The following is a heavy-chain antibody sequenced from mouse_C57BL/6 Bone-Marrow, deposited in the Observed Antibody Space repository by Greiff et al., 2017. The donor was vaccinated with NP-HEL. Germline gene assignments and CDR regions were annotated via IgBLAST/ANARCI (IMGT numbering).Heavy chain of an antibody. Sequence: VQLQQSGPELVKPGASVKMSCKASGYTFTDYNMHWVKQSHGKSLEWIGDINPNNGGTSYNQKFKGKATLTVNKSSSTAYMELRSLTSEDSAVYYCARGGRRALYAMDYWGQGTSVTVSS. CDR1: GYTFTDYN. V-gene: IGHV1-22*01. J-gene: IGHJ4*01. CDR2: INPNNGGT. CDR3: ARGGRRALYAMDY.